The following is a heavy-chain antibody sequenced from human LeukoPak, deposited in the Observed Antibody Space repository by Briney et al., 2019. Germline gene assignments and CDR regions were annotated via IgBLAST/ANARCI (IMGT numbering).Heavy chain of an antibody. Sequence: PSETLSLTCTVSGGSISSGGYYWSWIRQHPGKGLEWIGYIYYSGSTYYNPSLKSRVTISVDTSKNQFSLKLSSVTAADTAVYYCASLQKYCYDSSGYYNWFDPWGQGTLVTVSS. CDR1: GGSISSGGYY. V-gene: IGHV4-31*03. D-gene: IGHD3-22*01. CDR2: IYYSGST. CDR3: ASLQKYCYDSSGYYNWFDP. J-gene: IGHJ5*02.